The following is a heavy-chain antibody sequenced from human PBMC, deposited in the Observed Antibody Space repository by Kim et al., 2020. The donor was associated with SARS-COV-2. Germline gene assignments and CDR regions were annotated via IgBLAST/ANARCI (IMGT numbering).Heavy chain of an antibody. V-gene: IGHV5-10-1*01. J-gene: IGHJ4*02. D-gene: IGHD6-6*01. Sequence: NYGPSCQGHVTISADKSSSTAYLQWSSLKASDTAMYYCASIGQLAELDYWGQGTLVTVSS. CDR3: ASIGQLAELDY.